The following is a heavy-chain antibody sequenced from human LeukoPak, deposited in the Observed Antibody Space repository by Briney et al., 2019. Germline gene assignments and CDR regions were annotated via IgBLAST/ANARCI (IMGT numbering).Heavy chain of an antibody. CDR1: GFTFSSYS. CDR3: ARDIVVVPAAILGGYYYYYGMDV. CDR2: ISSSSSYI. D-gene: IGHD2-2*02. V-gene: IGHV3-21*01. J-gene: IGHJ6*02. Sequence: GGSLRLSCAASGFTFSSYSMNWARQAPGKGLEWVSSISSSSSYIYYADSVKGRFTISRDNSKNTLYLQMNSLRAEDTAVYYCARDIVVVPAAILGGYYYYYGMDVWGQGTTVTVSS.